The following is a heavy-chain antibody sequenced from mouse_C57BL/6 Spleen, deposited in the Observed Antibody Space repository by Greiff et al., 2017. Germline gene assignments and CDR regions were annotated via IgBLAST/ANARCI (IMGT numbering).Heavy chain of an antibody. Sequence: QVQLQQPGAELVKPGASVKLSCKASGYTFTSYWMQWVKQRPGQGLEWIGEIDPSDSYTNYNQKFKGKATLTVDTSSSTAYMQLSSLTSEDSAVYSCARRDYGYGGDYWGQGTTLTVSS. CDR2: IDPSDSYT. D-gene: IGHD2-2*01. V-gene: IGHV1-50*01. J-gene: IGHJ2*01. CDR3: ARRDYGYGGDY. CDR1: GYTFTSYW.